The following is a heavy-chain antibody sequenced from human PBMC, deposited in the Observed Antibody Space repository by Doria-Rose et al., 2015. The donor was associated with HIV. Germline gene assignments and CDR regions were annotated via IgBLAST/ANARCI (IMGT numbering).Heavy chain of an antibody. J-gene: IGHJ4*02. Sequence: VQLVESGPGLVKPSETLSLTCSVSGASVSSRGYYWNWIRQVPGKGLESLGYTYYTGTSDYSPSLKSRLNMAVDTSKNQFSLKLSFVTVADTAVYYCARMGSYRELDYWGQGARVIVSA. CDR1: GASVSSRGYY. CDR2: TYYTGTS. D-gene: IGHD3-3*01. CDR3: ARMGSYRELDY. V-gene: IGHV4-31*03.